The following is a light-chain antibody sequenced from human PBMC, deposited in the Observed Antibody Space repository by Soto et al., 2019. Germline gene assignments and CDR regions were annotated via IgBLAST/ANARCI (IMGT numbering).Light chain of an antibody. J-gene: IGKJ5*01. CDR2: DTS. CDR1: QGIGDT. Sequence: EVVMRQSPATLSVSPGEVATLSCSASQGIGDTLAWYQHKPGQTPRLLIYDTSTRATGVPTRFSGSGSGTEFTLTISRLEPEDFAVYYCQQYGSSPITCGQGKRLGIK. V-gene: IGKV3D-15*02. CDR3: QQYGSSPIT.